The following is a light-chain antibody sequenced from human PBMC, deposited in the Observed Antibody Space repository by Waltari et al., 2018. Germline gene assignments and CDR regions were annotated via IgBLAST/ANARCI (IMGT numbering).Light chain of an antibody. V-gene: IGLV3-9*01. CDR1: NIGSKN. CDR2: RDS. CDR3: QVWDSSTGNV. Sequence: SYELTQPLSVSVALGQTARITCGGNNIGSKNVHWYQQKPGQAPVLVIYRDSNRPSGVPERFTGSNSGNTGTLTSSRAQAGDEADYYCQVWDSSTGNVFGTGTKVTVL. J-gene: IGLJ1*01.